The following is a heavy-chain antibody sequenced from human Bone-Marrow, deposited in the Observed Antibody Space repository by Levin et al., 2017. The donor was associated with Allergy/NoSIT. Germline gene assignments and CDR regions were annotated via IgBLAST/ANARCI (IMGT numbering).Heavy chain of an antibody. J-gene: IGHJ4*02. V-gene: IGHV3-23*01. CDR1: GFNFNNYA. CDR2: LSDSGSST. D-gene: IGHD1-26*01. Sequence: GGSLRLSCAASGFNFNNYAMSWVRQAPGKGPEWVSGLSDSGSSTYYADSVRGRFTISRDNSNNSVFLQMNRLRDEDTAIYYCAKGVSYSGTYFFDHWGQGTHVTVAS. CDR3: AKGVSYSGTYFFDH.